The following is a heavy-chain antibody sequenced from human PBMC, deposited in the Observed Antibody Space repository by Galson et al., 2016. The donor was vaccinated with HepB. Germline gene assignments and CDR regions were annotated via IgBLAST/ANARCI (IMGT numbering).Heavy chain of an antibody. CDR1: GFTFSSYS. CDR2: IISSGTYF. V-gene: IGHV3-21*01. Sequence: FLRLSCAASGFTFSSYSMNWLRQAPGKGLEWVSSIISSGTYFYYADSVQGRFTISRDNAKNSLYLQMSNLTAEDTAVYYCARDRAIFGVVVGDYYFDSWGQGTLVSVSS. J-gene: IGHJ4*02. D-gene: IGHD3-3*01. CDR3: ARDRAIFGVVVGDYYFDS.